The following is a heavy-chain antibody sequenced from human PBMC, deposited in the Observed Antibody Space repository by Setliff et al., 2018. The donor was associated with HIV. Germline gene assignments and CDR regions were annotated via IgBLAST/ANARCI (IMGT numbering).Heavy chain of an antibody. D-gene: IGHD3-9*01. J-gene: IGHJ4*01. V-gene: IGHV4-61*02. CDR2: IHIGGNT. CDR3: ARDQSDYNVLTGFGDFDY. CDR1: GGSINSGIYY. Sequence: SETLSLTCTVSGGSINSGIYYWTWIRQPAGKGLEWLGRIHIGGNTNYNPSLKSRVTMSVDTSKNQFSLTLTSVTAADTAMYYCARDQSDYNVLTGFGDFDYWGHGTLVTVSS.